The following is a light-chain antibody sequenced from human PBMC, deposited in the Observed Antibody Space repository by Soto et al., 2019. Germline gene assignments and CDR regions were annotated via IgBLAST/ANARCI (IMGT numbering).Light chain of an antibody. CDR3: QQFNTYWT. CDR2: DAS. J-gene: IGKJ1*01. Sequence: IQMTQSPSTLSASVGDTVTITCRASQGITGWLAWYQQKPGKAPKLLIFDASTLESGVPSRFSGSGSGTEFTLTISSLQPDDFATYYCQQFNTYWTFGQGTKVDI. CDR1: QGITGW. V-gene: IGKV1-5*01.